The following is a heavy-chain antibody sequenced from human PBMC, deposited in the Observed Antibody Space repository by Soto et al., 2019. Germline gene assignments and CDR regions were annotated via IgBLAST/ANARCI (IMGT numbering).Heavy chain of an antibody. CDR3: ARAYYDILTGYYYFDY. Sequence: SETLSLTCTVSGGSISSSSYYWGWIRQPPGKGLEWIGSIYYSGSTYYNPSLKSRVTISVDTSKNQFSLKLSSVTAADTAVYYCARAYYDILTGYYYFDYWGQGTLVTVSS. V-gene: IGHV4-39*01. J-gene: IGHJ4*02. CDR2: IYYSGST. D-gene: IGHD3-9*01. CDR1: GGSISSSSYY.